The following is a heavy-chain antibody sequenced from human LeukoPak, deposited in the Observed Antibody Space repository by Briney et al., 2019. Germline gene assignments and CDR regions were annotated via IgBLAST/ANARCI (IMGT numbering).Heavy chain of an antibody. CDR3: ARDGNNIATAAGVYYYGMDV. D-gene: IGHD6-13*01. V-gene: IGHV3-21*01. Sequence: NAGGSLRLSCAASGFTVSSNYMSWVRQAPGKGLEWVSSISSSSTYIYYADSVKGRFTISRDNAKNSLYLQMNSLRAEDTAVYYCARDGNNIATAAGVYYYGMDVWGQGTTVTVSS. CDR2: ISSSSTYI. J-gene: IGHJ6*02. CDR1: GFTVSSNY.